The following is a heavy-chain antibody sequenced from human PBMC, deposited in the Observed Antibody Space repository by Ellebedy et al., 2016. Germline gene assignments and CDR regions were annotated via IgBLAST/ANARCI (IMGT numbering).Heavy chain of an antibody. CDR2: IIPIFGTA. Sequence: SVKVSCXASGGTFSSYAISWVRQAPGQGLEWMGGIIPIFGTANYAQKFQGRVTITADESTSTAYMELSSLRSEDTAVYYCAREGGATRAFDIWGQGTMVTVSS. V-gene: IGHV1-69*13. J-gene: IGHJ3*02. CDR1: GGTFSSYA. CDR3: AREGGATRAFDI. D-gene: IGHD1-26*01.